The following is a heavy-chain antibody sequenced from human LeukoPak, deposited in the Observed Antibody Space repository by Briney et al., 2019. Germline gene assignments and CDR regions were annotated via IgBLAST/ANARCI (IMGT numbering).Heavy chain of an antibody. J-gene: IGHJ4*02. V-gene: IGHV1-46*01. CDR1: GYSFTSYY. D-gene: IGHD3-10*01. CDR3: ARDIYTSGSLGY. CDR2: INPSGGST. Sequence: ASVKVSCKASGYSFTSYYIHWVRQAPGQGLEWMGIINPSGGSTSYAPKFQGRDTMTRDTSTSTVYMELSSLRSEDTAVYYCARDIYTSGSLGYWGQGTLVTVSS.